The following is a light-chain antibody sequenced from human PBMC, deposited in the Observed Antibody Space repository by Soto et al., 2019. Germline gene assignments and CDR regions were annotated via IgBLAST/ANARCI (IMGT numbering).Light chain of an antibody. CDR2: EDN. CDR3: QSYDTGNLWV. J-gene: IGLJ3*02. Sequence: NFMLTQPHSVSESPGKTVTISCTRSSGSIASNYVQWYQQRPGSAPTTVMYEDNQRPSGVPDRFSGSIDSSSNSASLTISGLKTEDEADYYCQSYDTGNLWVFGGGTKVTVL. CDR1: SGSIASNY. V-gene: IGLV6-57*04.